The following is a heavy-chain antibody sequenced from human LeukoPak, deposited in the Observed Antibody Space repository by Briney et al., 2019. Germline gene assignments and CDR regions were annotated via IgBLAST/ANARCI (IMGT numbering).Heavy chain of an antibody. Sequence: GGSLRLSCAASGFTFSSYWMSWVRQAPGKGLEWVANIKQDGSEKYYVDSVKGRFTISRDNAKNSLYLQMNSLRAEDAAVYYCARGGSPGDYFAYWGQGTLVTVAS. V-gene: IGHV3-7*04. CDR3: ARGGSPGDYFAY. CDR1: GFTFSSYW. CDR2: IKQDGSEK. J-gene: IGHJ4*02. D-gene: IGHD3-16*01.